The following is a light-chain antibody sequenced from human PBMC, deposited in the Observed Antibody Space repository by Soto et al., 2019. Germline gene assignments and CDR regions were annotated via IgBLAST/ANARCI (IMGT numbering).Light chain of an antibody. J-gene: IGKJ3*01. Sequence: EIVLTQSPGTLSLSPGERATLSCRASQSVDTYLSWYQQKAGQPPRLLIYGASSRATGIPDRFSGSGSGTDFTLTISRLEPEDFAVYYCQHHGGSPLFTFGPGTKVDIK. V-gene: IGKV3-20*01. CDR1: QSVDTY. CDR2: GAS. CDR3: QHHGGSPLFT.